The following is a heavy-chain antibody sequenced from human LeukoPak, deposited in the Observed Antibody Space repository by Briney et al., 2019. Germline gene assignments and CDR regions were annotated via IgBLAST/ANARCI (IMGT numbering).Heavy chain of an antibody. D-gene: IGHD2-2*01. V-gene: IGHV4-31*03. CDR3: ARGRYIVVVPAALNWFDP. J-gene: IGHJ5*02. CDR1: GGSISSGGYD. Sequence: PSQTLSLTCTVSGGSISSGGYDWSWLRQHPGKGREWIGYIYYSGSTYYNPSIKSRVTISVDTSKNQFSLKLSSVTAADTAVYYCARGRYIVVVPAALNWFDPWGQGTLVTVSS. CDR2: IYYSGST.